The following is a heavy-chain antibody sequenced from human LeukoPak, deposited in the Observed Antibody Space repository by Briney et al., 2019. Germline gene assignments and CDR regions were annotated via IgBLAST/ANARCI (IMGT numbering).Heavy chain of an antibody. V-gene: IGHV3-9*01. D-gene: IGHD4-17*01. CDR3: AKAGRTVTPKEYYFDY. J-gene: IGHJ4*02. CDR2: ISWNSGSI. Sequence: GGSLRLSCAASGFTFDDYAMHWVRQAPGKGLEWVSGISWNSGSIGYADSVKGRFTISRDNAKNSLYLQMNSLRAEDTALYYCAKAGRTVTPKEYYFDYWGQGTLVTVSS. CDR1: GFTFDDYA.